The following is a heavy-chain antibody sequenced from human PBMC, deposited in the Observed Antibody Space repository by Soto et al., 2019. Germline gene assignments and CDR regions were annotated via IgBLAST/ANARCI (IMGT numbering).Heavy chain of an antibody. D-gene: IGHD2-8*01. CDR3: ARAACSGNAIFDS. CDR1: GFTFSSYE. CDR2: ISTNGISI. Sequence: GGSLRLSCAASGFTFSSYEMNWVRQAPGKGPEWVSDISTNGISIYYADSVKGRFTVSRDNSKNSLYLQMNSLRAEDTALYYWARAACSGNAIFDSWGQGILVTVSS. J-gene: IGHJ5*01. V-gene: IGHV3-48*03.